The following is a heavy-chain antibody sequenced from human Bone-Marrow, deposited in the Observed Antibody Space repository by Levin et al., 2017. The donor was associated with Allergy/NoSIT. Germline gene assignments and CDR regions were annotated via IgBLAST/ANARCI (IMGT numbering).Heavy chain of an antibody. D-gene: IGHD2-15*01. Sequence: KTSETLSLTCSISGDSVSSPTFYWGWIRQPPGKGLEWIGSIYRSGKTYYNLSLESRVTISRDTSNNQFSLTPKSVTATDTAMYYCVRHQAGYCMGTCYSDAEFDHWGQGTLVSVSS. J-gene: IGHJ4*02. V-gene: IGHV4-39*01. CDR3: VRHQAGYCMGTCYSDAEFDH. CDR1: GDSVSSPTFY. CDR2: IYRSGKT.